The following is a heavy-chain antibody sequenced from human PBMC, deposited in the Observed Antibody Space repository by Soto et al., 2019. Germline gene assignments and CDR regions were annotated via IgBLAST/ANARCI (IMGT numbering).Heavy chain of an antibody. CDR1: GGSVSSGSYY. D-gene: IGHD2-15*01. Sequence: QVQLQESGPGLLKPSETLSLTCTVSGGSVSSGSYYWSWIRQPPGKGLEWIGYIYYSGSTNYNPSLKSRVTISVDTSKNQFSLKLSSVTAADTAVYYCARGSGPNDAFDIWGQGTMVTVSS. CDR3: ARGSGPNDAFDI. V-gene: IGHV4-61*01. CDR2: IYYSGST. J-gene: IGHJ3*02.